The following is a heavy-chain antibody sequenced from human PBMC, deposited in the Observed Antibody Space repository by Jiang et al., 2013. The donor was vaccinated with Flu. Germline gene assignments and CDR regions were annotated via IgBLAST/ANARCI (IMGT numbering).Heavy chain of an antibody. V-gene: IGHV3-30*04. D-gene: IGHD1-14*01. CDR3: VRDPFPGAPDYFDY. Sequence: QLVESGGGVVQPGTSLRLSCAASGFSFRTYAMHWVRQAPGKGLEWLAVIAHDGSIKHYADSVGGRFTISRDNFEDTLYLQMNSLRVEDTAVYFCVRDPFPGAPDYFDYWGQGTLATVSS. CDR1: GFSFRTYA. CDR2: IAHDGSIK. J-gene: IGHJ4*02.